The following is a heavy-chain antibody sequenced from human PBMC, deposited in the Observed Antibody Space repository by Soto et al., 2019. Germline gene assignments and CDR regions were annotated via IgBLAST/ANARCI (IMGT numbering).Heavy chain of an antibody. Sequence: QVQLVQSGAEVKKPGSSVKVSCKASGGTFSSYAISWVRQAPGQGLEWMGGIIPIFGTANYAQKFQGRVTITANXXTXPACMELSSLRSEDTAVYYCARSITGTVSYYYGMDVWGQGTTVTVSS. J-gene: IGHJ6*02. D-gene: IGHD1-20*01. CDR1: GGTFSSYA. CDR3: ARSITGTVSYYYGMDV. V-gene: IGHV1-69*12. CDR2: IIPIFGTA.